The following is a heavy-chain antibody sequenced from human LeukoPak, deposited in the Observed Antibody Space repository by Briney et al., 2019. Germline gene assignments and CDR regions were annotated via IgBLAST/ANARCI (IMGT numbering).Heavy chain of an antibody. V-gene: IGHV3-21*01. CDR3: ARDLMITFGGVIIGMDV. Sequence: GGSLRLSCAASGFTFSSYSMNWVRQAPGKGLEWVSSISSSSSYIYYADSVKGRFTISRDNAKNSLYLQMNSLRAEDTAVYYCARDLMITFGGVIIGMDVWGQGTTVTASS. CDR2: ISSSSSYI. CDR1: GFTFSSYS. J-gene: IGHJ6*02. D-gene: IGHD3-16*02.